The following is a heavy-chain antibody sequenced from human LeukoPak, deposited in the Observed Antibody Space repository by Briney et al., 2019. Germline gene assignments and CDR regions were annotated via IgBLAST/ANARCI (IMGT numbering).Heavy chain of an antibody. CDR1: GGSFSGYY. D-gene: IGHD6-13*01. Sequence: PSETLSLTCAVYGGSFSGYYWSWIRQPPGKGLEWIGEINHSGSTNYNPSLKSRVTISVDTSKNQFSLKVSSVTAADTAAYYCARGRGYSSSSSYYYYGMDVWGQGTTVTVSS. V-gene: IGHV4-34*01. J-gene: IGHJ6*02. CDR2: INHSGST. CDR3: ARGRGYSSSSSYYYYGMDV.